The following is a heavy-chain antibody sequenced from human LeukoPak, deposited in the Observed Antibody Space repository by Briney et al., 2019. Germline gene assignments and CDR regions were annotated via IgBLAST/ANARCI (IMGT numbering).Heavy chain of an antibody. V-gene: IGHV4-4*07. D-gene: IGHD1-26*01. Sequence: PSETLSLTCTVSGGSISSYYWTWIWQPAGKGLEWIGRIYPSGSTNYNPSLKSRVTMSADTSKNQFSLKLSSVTAADTAVYYCARENSGSYREFDYWGQGTLVTVSS. CDR3: ARENSGSYREFDY. CDR1: GGSISSYY. CDR2: IYPSGST. J-gene: IGHJ4*02.